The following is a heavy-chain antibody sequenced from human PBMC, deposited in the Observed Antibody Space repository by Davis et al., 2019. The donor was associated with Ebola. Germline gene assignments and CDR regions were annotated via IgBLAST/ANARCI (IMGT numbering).Heavy chain of an antibody. CDR2: IYYSGST. CDR3: ASSAMVQGVVDY. J-gene: IGHJ4*02. D-gene: IGHD3-10*01. CDR1: GGSISSYY. V-gene: IGHV4-59*05. Sequence: SETLSLTCTVSGGSISSYYWSWIRQPPGKGLEWIGSIYYSGSTYYNPSLKSRVTISVDTSKNQFSLKLSSVTAADTAVYYCASSAMVQGVVDYWGQGTLVTVSS.